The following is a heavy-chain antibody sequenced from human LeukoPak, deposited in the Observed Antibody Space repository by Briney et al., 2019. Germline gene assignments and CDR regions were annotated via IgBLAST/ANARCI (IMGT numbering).Heavy chain of an antibody. Sequence: SETLSLTCAVSGGSISSSNWWSWVRPPPGKGLEWIGEIYHSGSTNYNPSLKSRVTISVDTSKNQFFLKLSSVTAADTAVYYCARLMVAAAVYYFDYWGQGTLVTVSS. D-gene: IGHD6-13*01. CDR2: IYHSGST. J-gene: IGHJ4*02. CDR3: ARLMVAAAVYYFDY. CDR1: GGSISSSNW. V-gene: IGHV4-4*02.